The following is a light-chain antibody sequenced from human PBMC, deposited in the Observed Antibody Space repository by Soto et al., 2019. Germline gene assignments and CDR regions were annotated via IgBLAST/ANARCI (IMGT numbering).Light chain of an antibody. V-gene: IGLV1-44*01. CDR3: AASDDSMNGVI. J-gene: IGLJ2*01. CDR1: SSNIGSNT. Sequence: QSVLTQPPSASGTPGQRVTISCSGGSSNIGSNTINWYQQLPGTAPKLLIYANNQRPSGVPDRFSGSKSGTSASLAISGLQSEDESEYYCAASDDSMNGVIFGGGTKVTVL. CDR2: ANN.